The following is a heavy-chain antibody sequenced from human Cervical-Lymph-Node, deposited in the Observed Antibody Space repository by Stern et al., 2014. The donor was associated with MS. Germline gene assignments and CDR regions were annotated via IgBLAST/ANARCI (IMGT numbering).Heavy chain of an antibody. CDR1: GYTFTNSW. CDR2: IYPAAPYI. CDR3: ARRTVTPDSLYFDL. Sequence: EVQLVESGAEVKKPGESLKISCTLSGYTFTNSWIGWVRQMPGKGLEWMGIIYPAAPYIRYIPSFQGQVTISPDKSISPACLQWSSLEASDTAIYYCARRTVTPDSLYFDLWGRGTLVTVSS. J-gene: IGHJ2*01. D-gene: IGHD4-17*01. V-gene: IGHV5-51*01.